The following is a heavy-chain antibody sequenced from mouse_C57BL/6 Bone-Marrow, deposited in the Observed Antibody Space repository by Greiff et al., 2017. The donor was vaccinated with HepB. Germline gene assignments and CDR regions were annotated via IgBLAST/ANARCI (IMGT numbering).Heavy chain of an antibody. CDR2: IRSKSNNYAT. J-gene: IGHJ2*01. V-gene: IGHV10-1*01. D-gene: IGHD3-2*02. Sequence: EVQLVESGGGLVQPKGSLKLSCAASGFSFNTYAMNWVRQAPGKGLEWVARIRSKSNNYATYYADSVKDRFTISRDDSESMLYLQMNNLKTEDTAMYYCVSYSSGSFDYWGQGTTLTVSS. CDR3: VSYSSGSFDY. CDR1: GFSFNTYA.